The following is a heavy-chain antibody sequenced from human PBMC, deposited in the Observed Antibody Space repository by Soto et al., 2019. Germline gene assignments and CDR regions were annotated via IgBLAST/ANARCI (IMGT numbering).Heavy chain of an antibody. Sequence: VQLVESGGGVVQPGRSLRLSCAASGFTFSSYAMHWVRQAPGKGLEWVAVISYDGSNKYYADSVKGRFTISRDNSKNTLYLQMNSLRAEDTAVYYCARDPADCGGDCYSGYWGQGTLVTVSS. V-gene: IGHV3-30-3*01. CDR1: GFTFSSYA. CDR2: ISYDGSNK. CDR3: ARDPADCGGDCYSGY. D-gene: IGHD2-21*02. J-gene: IGHJ4*02.